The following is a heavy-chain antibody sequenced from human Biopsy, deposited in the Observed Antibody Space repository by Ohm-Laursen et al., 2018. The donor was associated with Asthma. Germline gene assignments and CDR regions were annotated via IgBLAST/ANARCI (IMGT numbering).Heavy chain of an antibody. CDR2: IWYDGSNK. J-gene: IGHJ4*02. CDR1: GFTFSSYG. D-gene: IGHD3-22*01. CDR3: ARDPAGYYYFDY. Sequence: SLRLSCAASGFTFSSYGMHWVRQAPGKGLEWVAVIWYDGSNKYYADSVKGRFTISRDNSKNTLYLQMNSLKAEDTAVYYCARDPAGYYYFDYWGQGTLVTVSS. V-gene: IGHV3-33*01.